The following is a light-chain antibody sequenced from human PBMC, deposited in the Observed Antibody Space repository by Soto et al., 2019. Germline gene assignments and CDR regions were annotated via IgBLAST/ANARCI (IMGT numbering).Light chain of an antibody. CDR3: NSSTSNSLYV. CDR2: EVS. J-gene: IGLJ1*01. Sequence: QSALTQPASVSGSPGQSITISCTGTSSDVGRYNYVSWYQQHPGQAPKVIIYEVSDRPSGVSNRFSGSKSGNTASLTISGLQAEDEADYYCNSSTSNSLYVFGSGTKLTVL. CDR1: SSDVGRYNY. V-gene: IGLV2-14*01.